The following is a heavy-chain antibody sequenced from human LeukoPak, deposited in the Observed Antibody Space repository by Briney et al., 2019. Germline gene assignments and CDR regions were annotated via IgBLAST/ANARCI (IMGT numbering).Heavy chain of an antibody. V-gene: IGHV4-34*01. Sequence: SETLSLTCAVYGGPFSGYYWSWIRQPPGKGLEWGGEINHSGSTNYNPSLKSRVTISVDPSKNQFPLKLSSVTAADTAVYYCARVRDFWSGYHAFDIWGQGTMVTVSS. CDR3: ARVRDFWSGYHAFDI. J-gene: IGHJ3*02. D-gene: IGHD3-3*01. CDR2: INHSGST. CDR1: GGPFSGYY.